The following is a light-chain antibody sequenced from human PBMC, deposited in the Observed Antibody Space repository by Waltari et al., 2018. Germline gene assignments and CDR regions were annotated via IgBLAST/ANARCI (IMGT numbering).Light chain of an antibody. V-gene: IGLV1-40*01. CDR2: GNS. CDR1: SANIGAPYD. Sequence: QSVLTQPPSVSGAPGQRVTISCTGSSANIGAPYDVRWYRQLPGTAPKLLIFGNSNRPSGVPDRFSGSKSGTSASLAITGLQAEDEADYYCQSYDSSLSGSDVVFGGGTKLTVL. J-gene: IGLJ2*01. CDR3: QSYDSSLSGSDVV.